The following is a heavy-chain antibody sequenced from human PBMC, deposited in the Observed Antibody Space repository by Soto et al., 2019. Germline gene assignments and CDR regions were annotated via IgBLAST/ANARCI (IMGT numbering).Heavy chain of an antibody. CDR2: ISYDGSNK. CDR3: ARDGWGYFSGGSCYYYYYYGMDV. CDR1: GFTFSSYA. J-gene: IGHJ6*02. Sequence: GGSLRLSCAASGFTFSSYAMHWVRQAPGKGLEWVAVISYDGSNKYYADSVKGRFTISRDNSKNTLYLQMNSLRAEDTAVYYCARDGWGYFSGGSCYYYYYYGMDVWGQGTTVTVSS. D-gene: IGHD2-15*01. V-gene: IGHV3-30-3*01.